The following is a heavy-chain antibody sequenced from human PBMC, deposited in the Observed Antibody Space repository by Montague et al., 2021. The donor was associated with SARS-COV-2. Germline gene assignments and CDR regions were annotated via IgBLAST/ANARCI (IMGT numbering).Heavy chain of an antibody. D-gene: IGHD3-16*01. CDR1: GFTFEDYA. Sequence: SLRLSCAASGFTFEDYAIHWVRQAPLKGLEWVSVVSGDGTSTFYADFVKGRFTISRDNNKNSLYLHMSSLTTEDTALYYCAKDMGDYQGLSLGWRFDPWGQGTLVTVSS. CDR2: VSGDGTST. CDR3: AKDMGDYQGLSLGWRFDP. J-gene: IGHJ5*02. V-gene: IGHV3-43*02.